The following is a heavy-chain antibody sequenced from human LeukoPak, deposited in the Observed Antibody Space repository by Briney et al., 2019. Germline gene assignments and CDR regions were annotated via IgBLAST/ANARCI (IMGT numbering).Heavy chain of an antibody. CDR3: ARADSSGYHWIPY. V-gene: IGHV1-69*05. Sequence: SVKVSCKASGGTFSSYAISWVRQAPGQGLEWMGGIIPIFGTANNAQKFQGRVTITTDESTSTAYMELSSLRSEDTAVYYCARADSSGYHWIPYWGQGTLVTVSS. CDR1: GGTFSSYA. CDR2: IIPIFGTA. J-gene: IGHJ4*02. D-gene: IGHD3-22*01.